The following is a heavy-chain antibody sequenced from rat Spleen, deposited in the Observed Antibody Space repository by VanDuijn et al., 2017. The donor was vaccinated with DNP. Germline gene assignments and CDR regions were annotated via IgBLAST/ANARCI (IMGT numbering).Heavy chain of an antibody. V-gene: IGHV5-7*01. CDR3: ARQGGYDYFDY. Sequence: EVQLVESGGGLVQPGRSLKLSCAASGFTFSDYDMAWVRQAPTKGLEWVATINYDGTRSSYRDSVRGRFTISRDNAESTLYLHMDSLRSEDSATFYCARQGGYDYFDYWGQGVMVTVSS. D-gene: IGHD1-4*01. CDR2: INYDGTRS. CDR1: GFTFSDYD. J-gene: IGHJ2*01.